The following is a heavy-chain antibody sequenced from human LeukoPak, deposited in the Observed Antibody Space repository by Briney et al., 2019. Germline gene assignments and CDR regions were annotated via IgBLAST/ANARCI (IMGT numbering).Heavy chain of an antibody. CDR3: ARDGYDILTGYYIGIDY. V-gene: IGHV4-39*02. J-gene: IGHJ4*02. CDR2: IYYSGST. D-gene: IGHD3-9*01. Sequence: PSETLSLTCTVSGGSISSSSYYWGWIRQPPGKGLEWIGSIYYSGSTYYNPSLKSRVTISVDTSKNQFPLKLSSVTAADTAVYYCARDGYDILTGYYIGIDYWGQGTLVAVSS. CDR1: GGSISSSSYY.